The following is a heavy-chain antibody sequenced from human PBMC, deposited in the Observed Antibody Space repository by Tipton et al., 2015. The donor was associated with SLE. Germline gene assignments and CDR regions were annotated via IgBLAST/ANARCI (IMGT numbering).Heavy chain of an antibody. CDR2: IKQDGSEK. CDR1: GFTFSSFW. D-gene: IGHD6-19*01. V-gene: IGHV3-7*01. Sequence: SLRLSCVASGFTFSSFWMNWVRQAPGKGLEWVANIKQDGSEKYYVDSLKGRFTISRDNAKNSLYLQMNSLRAEDTAVYYCARRYTSETDVWGQGTTVTVSS. J-gene: IGHJ6*02. CDR3: ARRYTSETDV.